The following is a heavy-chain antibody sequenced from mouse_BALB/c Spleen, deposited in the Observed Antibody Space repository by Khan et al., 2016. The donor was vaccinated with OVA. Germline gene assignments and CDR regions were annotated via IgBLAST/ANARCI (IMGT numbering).Heavy chain of an antibody. D-gene: IGHD1-1*01. CDR3: ALYYFCRAWFAY. Sequence: QVQLKQSGPGLVEPSQSLSITCTVSGFSLTSYGVGWVRQPPGKGLEWLGGIRGDGSKNYHKALISRLSTSKDNTKSQVFLKLKSLQTDDTATYYCALYYFCRAWFAYWGQGTLVTVSS. J-gene: IGHJ3*01. CDR1: GFSLTSYG. CDR2: IRGDGSK. V-gene: IGHV2-3*01.